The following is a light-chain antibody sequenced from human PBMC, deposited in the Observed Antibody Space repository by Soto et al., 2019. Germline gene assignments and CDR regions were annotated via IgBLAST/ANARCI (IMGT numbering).Light chain of an antibody. CDR3: ASCDESLNGLV. CDR1: ASNVGNNA. J-gene: IGLJ3*02. V-gene: IGLV1-36*01. CDR2: YDD. Sequence: QSVLTQPPSVSAAPRQRVTISCSGSASNVGNNAVYWYQQLPGKAPKLVIYYDDLVPSGVADRFSGSKSGTSASLAISGLQYEEEGDYCCASCDESLNGLVFGGGTKLTVL.